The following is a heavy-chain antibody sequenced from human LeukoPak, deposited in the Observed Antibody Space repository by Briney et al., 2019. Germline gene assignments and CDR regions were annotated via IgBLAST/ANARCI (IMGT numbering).Heavy chain of an antibody. V-gene: IGHV1-69*04. CDR1: GGTFSSYA. J-gene: IGHJ4*02. D-gene: IGHD3-22*01. CDR2: IIPILGIA. Sequence: GASVKVSCKASGGTFSSYAISWVRQAPGQGLEWMGRIIPILGIANYAQKFQGRVTITADKSTSTAYMELSSLRSEDTAVYYCARTPYYYDSSGPPREGFDYWGQGTLVTVSS. CDR3: ARTPYYYDSSGPPREGFDY.